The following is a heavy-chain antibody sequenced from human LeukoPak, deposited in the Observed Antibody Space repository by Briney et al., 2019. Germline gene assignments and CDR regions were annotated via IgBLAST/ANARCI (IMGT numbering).Heavy chain of an antibody. V-gene: IGHV4-38-2*01. J-gene: IGHJ4*02. Sequence: SETLSLTCAVSGYSISSGYYWGWIRQPPGKGLEWIGSIYHSGSTYYNPSLKSRVTISVDTSKNQFSLKLSSVTAADTAVYYCARGDGDPYSFDYWGQGTLVTVSS. CDR3: ARGDGDPYSFDY. D-gene: IGHD4-17*01. CDR1: GYSISSGYY. CDR2: IYHSGST.